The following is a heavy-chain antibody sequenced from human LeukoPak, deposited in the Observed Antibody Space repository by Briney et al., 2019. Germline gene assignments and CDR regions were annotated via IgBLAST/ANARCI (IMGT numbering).Heavy chain of an antibody. CDR1: GFTISSYA. CDR3: ARDPTLAVRPAFDY. V-gene: IGHV3-30-3*01. CDR2: ISYDGSNI. D-gene: IGHD6-6*01. Sequence: GGSLRLSCAASGFTISSYAMHWVRQAPGKGLEWVAVISYDGSNIYFADSVKGRFTITRDNSKNTLYLQMNSLRVEDTAVYYCARDPTLAVRPAFDYWGQGTLVIVSS. J-gene: IGHJ4*02.